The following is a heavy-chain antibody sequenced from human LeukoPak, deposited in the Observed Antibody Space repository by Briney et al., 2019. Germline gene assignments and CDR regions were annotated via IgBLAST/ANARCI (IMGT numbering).Heavy chain of an antibody. J-gene: IGHJ3*02. V-gene: IGHV4-4*07. CDR3: ARVPPLLWFGELLSRSAFDI. Sequence: SSETLSLTCTVSGGSISSYYWSWIRQPAGKGLEWIGRIYTSGSTNYNPSLKSRVTMSVDTSKNQFSLKLSSVTAADTAVYYCARVPPLLWFGELLSRSAFDIWGQGTMVTVSS. CDR1: GGSISSYY. CDR2: IYTSGST. D-gene: IGHD3-10*01.